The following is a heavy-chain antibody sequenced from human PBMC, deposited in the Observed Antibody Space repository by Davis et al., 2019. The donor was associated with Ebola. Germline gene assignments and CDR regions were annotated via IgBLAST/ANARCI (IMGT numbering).Heavy chain of an antibody. V-gene: IGHV3-23*01. CDR3: AKGGDFDAGGYFLYHFDH. CDR1: GFTFGSYA. Sequence: PGGSLRLSCAASGFTFGSYAMYWVRQAPGKGLEWVSVINGGAYTKYYADSVKGRFTVSRDNSEKTLSLQMNGLRVEDTAVYYCAKGGDFDAGGYFLYHFDHWGQGTLVTVSS. CDR2: INGGAYTK. J-gene: IGHJ4*02. D-gene: IGHD3-22*01.